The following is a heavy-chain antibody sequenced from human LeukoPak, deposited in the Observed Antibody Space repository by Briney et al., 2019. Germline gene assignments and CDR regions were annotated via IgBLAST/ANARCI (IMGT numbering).Heavy chain of an antibody. V-gene: IGHV3-23*01. CDR2: ISGSGSST. Sequence: GGSLRLSCAASGLTFSNYAMSWVRQAPGKGLEWVSGISGSGSSTYYADSVKGRFTISRDNSKNTLYLQMNSLRAGDTAVYFCAKMPVSYSSGWTNFDYWGQGTLVTVSS. D-gene: IGHD6-19*01. CDR1: GLTFSNYA. CDR3: AKMPVSYSSGWTNFDY. J-gene: IGHJ4*02.